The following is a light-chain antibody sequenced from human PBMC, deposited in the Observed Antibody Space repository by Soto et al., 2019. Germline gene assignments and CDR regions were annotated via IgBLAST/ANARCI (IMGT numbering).Light chain of an antibody. CDR2: GAS. V-gene: IGKV3-15*01. CDR1: QSMGSN. CDR3: QQFHNWPRT. J-gene: IGKJ1*01. Sequence: EIVMTQSPATMSVSPGERATLSCRASQSMGSNVAWYQQKPGQAPRLLIYGASTRAAGIPARFSGSGSGTAFTLTITSLQSEDFAVYYCQQFHNWPRTFGQGTKVEI.